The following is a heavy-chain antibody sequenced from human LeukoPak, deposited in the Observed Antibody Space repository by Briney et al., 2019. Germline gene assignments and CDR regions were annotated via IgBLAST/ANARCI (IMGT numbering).Heavy chain of an antibody. J-gene: IGHJ6*03. Sequence: ASVKVSCKASGYTFTGYWMHWVRQAPGQGPEWMGVISPSGGSTIYAQKFKGRVTLTRDMSTSTDYLELSSLRSEDTAVYYCARGPQLWAPTSAGDYYYYYMDVWGKGTTVTVSS. CDR3: ARGPQLWAPTSAGDYYYYYMDV. V-gene: IGHV1-46*01. CDR2: ISPSGGST. D-gene: IGHD3-10*01. CDR1: GYTFTGYW.